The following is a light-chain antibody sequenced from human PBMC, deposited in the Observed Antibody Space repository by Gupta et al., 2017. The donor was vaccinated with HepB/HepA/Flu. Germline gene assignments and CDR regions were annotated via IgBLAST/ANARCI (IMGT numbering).Light chain of an antibody. Sequence: DIQMTQSPFSLAASVGDRVTITCRASQNIVNYLNWYQHKPGKAPKLLLYAASSLQSGVPSRFSGSGSGTDFTLTSSSLQPEDFATYYCQESYHTLSFGQGTRVEIK. CDR1: QNIVNY. J-gene: IGKJ5*01. V-gene: IGKV1-39*01. CDR3: QESYHTLS. CDR2: AAS.